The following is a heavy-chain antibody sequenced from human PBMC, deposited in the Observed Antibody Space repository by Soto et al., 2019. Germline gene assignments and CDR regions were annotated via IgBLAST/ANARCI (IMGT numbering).Heavy chain of an antibody. CDR3: ARSMITFGGVIALDAFDI. CDR2: ISSSSSTI. D-gene: IGHD3-16*02. Sequence: SLRLSCAASGFTFSSYSMNWVRQAPGKGLEWVSYISSSSSTIYYADSVKGRFTISRDNAKNSLYLQMNSLRDEDTAVYYCARSMITFGGVIALDAFDIWGQGTMVTVSS. V-gene: IGHV3-48*02. J-gene: IGHJ3*02. CDR1: GFTFSSYS.